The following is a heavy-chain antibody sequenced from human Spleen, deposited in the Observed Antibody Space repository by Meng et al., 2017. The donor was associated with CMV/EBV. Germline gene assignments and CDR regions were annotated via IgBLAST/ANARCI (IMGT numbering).Heavy chain of an antibody. CDR3: AKGSGGAQDYYYYYGMDV. CDR1: GFTFISYA. CDR2: IYSGGFST. V-gene: IGHV3-23*03. Sequence: GESLKISCAASGFTFISYAMSWVRRAPGKGLEWVSVIYSGGFSTDYADSVKGRFTISRDNSKNTLYLQMSSLRAEDTAVYYCAKGSGGAQDYYYYYGMDVWGQGTTVTVSS. D-gene: IGHD3-16*01. J-gene: IGHJ6*02.